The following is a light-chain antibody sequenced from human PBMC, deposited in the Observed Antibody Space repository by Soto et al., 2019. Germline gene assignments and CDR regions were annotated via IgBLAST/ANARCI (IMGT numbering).Light chain of an antibody. J-gene: IGKJ1*01. CDR1: QSVDSN. CDR3: QQYGSSGT. V-gene: IGKV3-15*01. CDR2: RAS. Sequence: EKVMTHSPATLSVSTGERATLSCRASQSVDSNLVWYQQKPGQSPRLLIFRASTRATGIPARFSGSGSGTEFTLTISSLQSEDFAVYYCQQYGSSGTFGQGTKVDIK.